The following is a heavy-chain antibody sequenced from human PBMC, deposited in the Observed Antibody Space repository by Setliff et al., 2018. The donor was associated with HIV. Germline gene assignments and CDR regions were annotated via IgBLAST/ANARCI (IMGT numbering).Heavy chain of an antibody. CDR2: IYYSGST. D-gene: IGHD3-9*01. V-gene: IGHV4-28*06. CDR3: ARQTWEYYDTLTGYYRSPKNFDS. Sequence: PSETLSLTCTVSGGSISTSNWWGWIRQTPGKGLEWIGYIYYSGSTNYNPSLKSRVTISVDTSKNQFFLKLSSVTAPDTAIYYCARQTWEYYDTLTGYYRSPKNFDSWGQGTLVTVSS. CDR1: GGSISTSNW. J-gene: IGHJ4*02.